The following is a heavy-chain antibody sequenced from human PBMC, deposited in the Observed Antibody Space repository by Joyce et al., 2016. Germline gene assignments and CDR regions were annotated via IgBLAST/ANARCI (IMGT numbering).Heavy chain of an antibody. CDR3: AGGRGDTLYNWFDP. D-gene: IGHD3-16*01. Sequence: QVQLVQSGAEVKQPGSSVKVPCKASGGSFSDYSINWVRQAPGQGLAWLGGNIATVGTKNYAKRFRGRVRMSADDSTSIVYMNLSRLTLEDTAVYYWAGGRGDTLYNWFDPWGQGTLVSVSS. CDR1: GGSFSDYS. J-gene: IGHJ5*02. CDR2: NIATVGTK. V-gene: IGHV1-69*01.